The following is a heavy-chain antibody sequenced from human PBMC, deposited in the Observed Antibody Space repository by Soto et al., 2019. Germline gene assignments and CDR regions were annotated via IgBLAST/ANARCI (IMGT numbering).Heavy chain of an antibody. V-gene: IGHV3-48*03. D-gene: IGHD3-22*01. Sequence: EVQLVESGGGVVQPGGSLRLSCAACGFSFSDHEMNWVRQAPGKGLEWVSYSSRSGSTIEYADSVKGRFTISRDYAKTSLYLQMNSLRVEDTAVYYCAIGYYSKKFDYWGQGTLVSFSS. CDR1: GFSFSDHE. CDR2: SSRSGSTI. J-gene: IGHJ4*02. CDR3: AIGYYSKKFDY.